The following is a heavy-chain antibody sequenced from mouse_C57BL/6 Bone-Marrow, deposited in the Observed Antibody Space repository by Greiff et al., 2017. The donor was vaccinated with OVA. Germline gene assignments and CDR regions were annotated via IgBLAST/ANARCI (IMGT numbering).Heavy chain of an antibody. CDR3: ARHDYGFDY. J-gene: IGHJ2*01. Sequence: EVHLVESGGGLVKPGGSLKLSCAASGFTFSDYGMHWVRQAPEKGLEWVAYISSGSSTIYYADTVKGRFTISRDNAKNTLFLQMTSLRSEDTAMYYCARHDYGFDYWGQGTTLTVSS. V-gene: IGHV5-17*01. D-gene: IGHD2-4*01. CDR2: ISSGSSTI. CDR1: GFTFSDYG.